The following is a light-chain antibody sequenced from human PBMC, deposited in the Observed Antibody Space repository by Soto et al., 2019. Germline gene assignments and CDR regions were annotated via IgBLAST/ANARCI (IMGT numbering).Light chain of an antibody. CDR1: SSIGSN. V-gene: IGKV3-15*01. CDR2: DAS. Sequence: EIAMTQSPATLSVSLGEGVILSCRASSSIGSNLAWYQQKPGQTPRLLIYDASTRVTGVSARFSGSGSGTDFTLNISSLQSDDFAVYYCQHYNDWPPTWTFGHGTKVAIK. J-gene: IGKJ1*01. CDR3: QHYNDWPPTWT.